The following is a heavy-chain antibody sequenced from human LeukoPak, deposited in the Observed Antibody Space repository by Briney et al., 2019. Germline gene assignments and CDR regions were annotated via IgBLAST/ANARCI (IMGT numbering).Heavy chain of an antibody. J-gene: IGHJ6*03. CDR1: GYTFTSYY. CDR2: INPSGGST. V-gene: IGHV1-46*01. Sequence: ASVKVSCTASGYTFTSYYMHWVRQAPGQGLEWMGIINPSGGSTSYAQKFQGRVTMTRDMSTSTVYMELSSLRSEDTAVYYCAIAAHYYYYYMDVWGKGTTVTVSS. CDR3: AIAAHYYYYYMDV.